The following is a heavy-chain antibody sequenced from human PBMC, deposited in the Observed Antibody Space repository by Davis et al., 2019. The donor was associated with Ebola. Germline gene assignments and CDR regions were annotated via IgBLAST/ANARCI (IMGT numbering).Heavy chain of an antibody. J-gene: IGHJ4*02. V-gene: IGHV4-59*01. CDR2: IYHSGIT. CDR3: ARAVVVMTATGAKPYLDY. Sequence: SETLSLTCTVSGDSIRGFYWSWIRQPPGRGLEWIGYIYHSGITHYSPSLKSRVTLSLDTSKHQFSLNLRSVTAADTAVYYCARAVVVMTATGAKPYLDYWGQGTLLTVSS. D-gene: IGHD2-21*02. CDR1: GDSIRGFY.